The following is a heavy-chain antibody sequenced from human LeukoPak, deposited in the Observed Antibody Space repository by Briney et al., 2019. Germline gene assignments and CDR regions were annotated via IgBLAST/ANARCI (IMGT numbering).Heavy chain of an antibody. J-gene: IGHJ6*02. CDR2: IYYSGST. CDR1: GGSISSYY. V-gene: IGHV4-59*08. Sequence: SETLSLTCTVSGGSISSYYWSWIRQPPGKGLEWIGYIYYSGSTNYNPSLKSRVTISVDTSKNQFSLKLSSVTAADTAVYYCARDIGAGDTAMVLNFYYYYGMDVWGQGTTVTVSS. CDR3: ARDIGAGDTAMVLNFYYYYGMDV. D-gene: IGHD5-18*01.